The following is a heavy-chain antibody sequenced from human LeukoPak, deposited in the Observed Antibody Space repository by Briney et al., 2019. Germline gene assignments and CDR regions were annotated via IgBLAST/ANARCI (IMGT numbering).Heavy chain of an antibody. J-gene: IGHJ5*02. CDR1: GVTFSSYS. D-gene: IGHD6-13*01. Sequence: GGSVRLSCAASGVTFSSYSMSWVRQAPGKGGEWVSAIRRTSGNTYSADSVKDRSTLSRDNSKNTLYLQMNSLRAEDTAVYYCAKDQVAAEVDWFDPWGQGTLVTVSS. CDR2: IRRTSGNT. V-gene: IGHV3-23*01. CDR3: AKDQVAAEVDWFDP.